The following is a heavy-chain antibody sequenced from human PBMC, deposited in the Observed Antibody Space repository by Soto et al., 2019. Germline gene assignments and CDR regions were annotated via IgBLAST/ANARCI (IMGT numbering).Heavy chain of an antibody. CDR3: AQTDSGSPLVWFDP. J-gene: IGHJ5*02. D-gene: IGHD1-26*01. CDR2: IYYSGST. Sequence: PSDTLSLTCTVSGGSISSYYWSWIRQPPGKGLEWIGYIYYSGSTNYNPSLKSRVTISVDTSKNQFSLKLSSVTAADTAVYYCAQTDSGSPLVWFDPWGQGTLVTVSS. CDR1: GGSISSYY. V-gene: IGHV4-59*08.